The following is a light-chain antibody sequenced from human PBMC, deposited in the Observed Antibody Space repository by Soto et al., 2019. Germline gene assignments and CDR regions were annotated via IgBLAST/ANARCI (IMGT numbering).Light chain of an antibody. V-gene: IGKV3-20*01. CDR1: QSVSTSK. Sequence: IVLTQSPGTLSLSPGVRATLSCRTSQSVSTSKLAWYQQRPGQAPRLLMYDASRRATGIPDRFSGSGSGTDFTLTISRLEPEDVAVYYCQQSVNLVWTFGQGTKVEI. CDR3: QQSVNLVWT. J-gene: IGKJ1*01. CDR2: DAS.